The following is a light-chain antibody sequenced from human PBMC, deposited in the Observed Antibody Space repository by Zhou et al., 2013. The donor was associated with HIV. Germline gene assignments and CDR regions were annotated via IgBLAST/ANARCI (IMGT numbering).Light chain of an antibody. J-gene: IGKJ2*01. CDR2: SAS. CDR3: QQYNNWPPYT. CDR1: QTIIRN. Sequence: EVVMTQSPATLSVSPGERATLSCRASQTIIRNLAWYQQKPGQAPSLLIYSASVRAAGIPARFSGSGSGTDFTLTISSMQSGDFAVYYCQQYNNWPPYTFGQGTKVEIK. V-gene: IGKV3-15*01.